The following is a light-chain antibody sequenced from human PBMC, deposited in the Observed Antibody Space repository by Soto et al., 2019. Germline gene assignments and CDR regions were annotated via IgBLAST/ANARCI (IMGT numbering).Light chain of an antibody. CDR1: QGIGSS. CDR2: AAS. J-gene: IGKJ4*02. V-gene: IGKV1-9*01. Sequence: DIHLTQSPSFLSASVGDRVTITCRASQGIGSSFAWYQQKAGKAPKLLSYAASTLESGVPSRFSGSGPGTEFTLPISSLQPEDFAIYYCQQFNSYPLTFGGGTKVEIK. CDR3: QQFNSYPLT.